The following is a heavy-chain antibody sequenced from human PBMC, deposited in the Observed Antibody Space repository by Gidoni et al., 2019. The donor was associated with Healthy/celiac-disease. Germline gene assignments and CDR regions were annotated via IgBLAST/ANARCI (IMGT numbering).Heavy chain of an antibody. CDR2: ISGSGGST. V-gene: IGHV3-23*01. CDR1: GFTFSSYA. D-gene: IGHD3-22*01. CDR3: AKSAYVDYYDSSGYYYYFDY. J-gene: IGHJ4*02. Sequence: EVQLLESGGGLVQPGGSLRLSCAASGFTFSSYAMSWVRQAPGKGLEWVSAISGSGGSTYYADSVKGRFTISRDNSKNTLYLQMNSLRAEDTAVYYCAKSAYVDYYDSSGYYYYFDYWGQGTLVTVSS.